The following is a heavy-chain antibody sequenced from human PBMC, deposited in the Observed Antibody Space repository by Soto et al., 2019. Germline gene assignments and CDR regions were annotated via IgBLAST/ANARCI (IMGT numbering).Heavy chain of an antibody. J-gene: IGHJ4*02. CDR3: ARGYYDSSGYSSFDY. CDR2: IIPIFGTA. Sequence: QVQLVQSGAEVKKPGSSVKVSCKASGGTFSSYAISWVRQAPGQGLEWMGGIIPIFGTANYAQKFQGRVTITADESRSTAHMELSSLRSEDTAVYYCARGYYDSSGYSSFDYWGQGTLVTVSS. V-gene: IGHV1-69*01. D-gene: IGHD3-22*01. CDR1: GGTFSSYA.